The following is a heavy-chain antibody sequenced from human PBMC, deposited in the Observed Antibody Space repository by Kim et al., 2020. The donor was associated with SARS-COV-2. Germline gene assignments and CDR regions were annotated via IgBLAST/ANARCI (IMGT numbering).Heavy chain of an antibody. D-gene: IGHD2-15*01. V-gene: IGHV3-33*01. CDR2: IWYDGSNK. CDR1: GFTFSSYG. Sequence: GGSLRLSCAASGFTFSSYGMHWVRQAPGKGLEWVAVIWYDGSNKYYADSVKGRFTISRDNSKNTLYLQMNSLRAEDTAVYYCARDGEDIVVVVAATYYYYGMDAWGQGTTVTVSS. J-gene: IGHJ6*02. CDR3: ARDGEDIVVVVAATYYYYGMDA.